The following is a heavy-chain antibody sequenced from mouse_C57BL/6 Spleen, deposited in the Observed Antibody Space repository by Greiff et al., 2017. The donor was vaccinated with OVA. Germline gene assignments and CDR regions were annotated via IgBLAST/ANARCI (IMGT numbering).Heavy chain of an antibody. D-gene: IGHD1-1*01. CDR1: GYTFTSYW. V-gene: IGHV1-55*01. CDR2: IYPGSGST. CDR3: ARGHYGSSYVRYFDV. J-gene: IGHJ1*03. Sequence: VKLQQPGAELVKPGASVKMSCKASGYTFTSYWITWVKQRPGQGLEWIGDIYPGSGSTNYNEKFKSKATLTVDTSSSTAYMQLSSLTSEDSAVYYCARGHYGSSYVRYFDVWGTGTTVTVSS.